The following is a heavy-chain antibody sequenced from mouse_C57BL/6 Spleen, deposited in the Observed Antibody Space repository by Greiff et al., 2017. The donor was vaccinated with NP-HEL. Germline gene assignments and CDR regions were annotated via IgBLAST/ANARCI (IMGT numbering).Heavy chain of an antibody. CDR1: GFTFSDYY. CDR2: INYDGSST. CDR3: ARDHSSLGYFDV. D-gene: IGHD1-1*01. V-gene: IGHV5-16*01. J-gene: IGHJ1*03. Sequence: EVQLVESEGGLVQPGSSMKLSCTASGFTFSDYYMAWVRQVPEKGLEWVANINYDGSSTYYLDSLKSRFIISRDNAKNILYLQMSSLKSEDTATYYCARDHSSLGYFDVWGTGTTVTVSS.